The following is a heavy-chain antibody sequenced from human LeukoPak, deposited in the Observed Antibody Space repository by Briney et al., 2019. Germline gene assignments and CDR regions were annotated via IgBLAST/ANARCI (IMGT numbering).Heavy chain of an antibody. V-gene: IGHV1-69*13. D-gene: IGHD3-10*01. Sequence: GASVKVSCKASGGTFSSYAISWVRQAPGQGLEWMGGIIPIFGTANYAQKFQGRVTITADESTSTAYMELSSLGSEDTAVYYCARDLTDHYYGRDYYYYMDVWGKGTTVTISS. CDR3: ARDLTDHYYGRDYYYYMDV. J-gene: IGHJ6*03. CDR2: IIPIFGTA. CDR1: GGTFSSYA.